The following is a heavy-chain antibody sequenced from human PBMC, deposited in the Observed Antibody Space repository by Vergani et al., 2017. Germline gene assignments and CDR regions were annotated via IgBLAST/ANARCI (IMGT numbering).Heavy chain of an antibody. CDR3: ATHGGSGNYYQLFDF. D-gene: IGHD3-10*01. CDR2: IYHCGIT. V-gene: IGHV4-38-2*02. CDR1: NYSIGRDYF. Sequence: QVHLQESGPGLVKPSETLSLTCSVSNYSIGRDYFWGWIRRSPGKGLVYIPSIYHCGITYYYPSLTSRATISIDTSEKVISLRLTSVTAANTAVYHCATHGGSGNYYQLFDFLGQGTLVIVSS. J-gene: IGHJ4*01.